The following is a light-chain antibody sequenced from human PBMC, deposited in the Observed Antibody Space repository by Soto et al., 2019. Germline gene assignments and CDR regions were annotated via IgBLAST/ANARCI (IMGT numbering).Light chain of an antibody. J-gene: IGKJ2*01. V-gene: IGKV1-5*03. CDR3: QQSNSDYS. CDR2: LAS. Sequence: DIQMTQSPSTLSASVGDRVTITCRASQSISNWLAWYQQKPGKAPKLLIYLASILESGVPSRFSGSRSGTEFTLTISSLQTDDFATYYSQQSNSDYSFGQG. CDR1: QSISNW.